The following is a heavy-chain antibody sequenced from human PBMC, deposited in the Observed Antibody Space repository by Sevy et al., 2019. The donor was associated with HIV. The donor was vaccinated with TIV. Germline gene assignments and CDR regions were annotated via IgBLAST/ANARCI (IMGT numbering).Heavy chain of an antibody. V-gene: IGHV1-3*01. CDR2: INAGNGNT. D-gene: IGHD6-19*01. CDR3: ARDIFSGDSSGWYDY. J-gene: IGHJ4*02. CDR1: GYTFTSYA. Sequence: ASVKVSCKASGYTFTSYAMHWVRQAPGQRLEWMGWINAGNGNTKYSQKFQGRVTITRDTSAITAYMELSSLRSEDTAVYYCARDIFSGDSSGWYDYWGQGTLVTVSS.